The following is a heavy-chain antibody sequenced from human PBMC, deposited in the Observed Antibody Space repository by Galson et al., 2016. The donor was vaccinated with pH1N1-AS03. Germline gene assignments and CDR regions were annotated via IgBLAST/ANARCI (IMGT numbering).Heavy chain of an antibody. CDR1: GFTLGDSV. V-gene: IGHV3-73*01. CDR2: IRGKVDNYGT. Sequence: SLRLSCAASGFTLGDSVVHWLRQASGKGLEWTGRIRGKVDNYGTLYAASVRGRFTISRDDSKNTVFLQMNSLKTEDTAVYYCSTGLLWFDFFEFWGPGTLVTVSS. D-gene: IGHD2-21*02. CDR3: STGLLWFDFFEF. J-gene: IGHJ4*02.